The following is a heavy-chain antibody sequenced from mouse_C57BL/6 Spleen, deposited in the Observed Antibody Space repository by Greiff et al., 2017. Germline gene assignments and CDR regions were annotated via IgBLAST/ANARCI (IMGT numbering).Heavy chain of an antibody. Sequence: LQESGPELVKPGASVKISCKASGYSFTDYNMNWVKQSNGKSLEWIGVINPNYGTTSYNQKFKGKATLTVDQSSSTAYMQLNSLTSEDSAVYYCARGNYGSSGDYFDYWGQGTTLTVSS. CDR2: INPNYGTT. CDR1: GYSFTDYN. J-gene: IGHJ2*01. D-gene: IGHD1-1*01. CDR3: ARGNYGSSGDYFDY. V-gene: IGHV1-39*01.